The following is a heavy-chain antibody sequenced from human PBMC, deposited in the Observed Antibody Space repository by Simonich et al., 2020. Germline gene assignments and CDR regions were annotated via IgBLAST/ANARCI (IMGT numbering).Heavy chain of an antibody. CDR3: AREQARGGAFDI. CDR2: MSSSSIYI. J-gene: IGHJ3*02. D-gene: IGHD3-16*01. Sequence: EVQLVESGGGLVKPGGSLRLSCAASGFTFSSYSMNWVRQAPGKGLELVSSMSSSSIYIYYADSVKGRFTISRDNAKNSLYLQMNSLRAEDTAVYYCAREQARGGAFDIWGQGTMVTVSS. CDR1: GFTFSSYS. V-gene: IGHV3-21*01.